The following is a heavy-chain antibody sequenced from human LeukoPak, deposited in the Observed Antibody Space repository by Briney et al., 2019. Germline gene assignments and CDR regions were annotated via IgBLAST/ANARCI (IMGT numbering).Heavy chain of an antibody. V-gene: IGHV3-23*01. CDR1: RFTLSNYW. Sequence: GGSLRLSCAASRFTLSNYWMSWVRQAPGKGLEWVSAISGTGGRTYYADYVKGRFTISRDNSKNTLYLQMNSLRAEDTAIFYCAKDPNRYCGGDCYSDYWGQGTLVTVSS. J-gene: IGHJ4*02. CDR3: AKDPNRYCGGDCYSDY. D-gene: IGHD2-21*01. CDR2: ISGTGGRT.